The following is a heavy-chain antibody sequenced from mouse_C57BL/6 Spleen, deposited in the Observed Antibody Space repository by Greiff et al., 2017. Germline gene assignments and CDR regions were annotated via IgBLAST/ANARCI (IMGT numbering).Heavy chain of an antibody. CDR3: ARERGQGYYAMDY. V-gene: IGHV5-16*01. J-gene: IGHJ4*01. CDR1: GFTFSDYY. Sequence: DVKLVESEGGLVQPGSSMKLSCTASGFTFSDYYMAWVRQVPEKGLEWVANINYDGSSTYYLDSLKSRFIISRDNAKNILYLQMSSLKSEDTATYYCARERGQGYYAMDYWGQGTSVTVSS. CDR2: INYDGSST.